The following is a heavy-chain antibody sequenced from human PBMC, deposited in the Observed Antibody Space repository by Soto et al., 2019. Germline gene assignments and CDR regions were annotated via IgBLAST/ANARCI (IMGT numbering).Heavy chain of an antibody. CDR2: IYYSGST. Sequence: QVQLTESGPGQVKPSQTLSLTCTVSGGSVNSGGYYCSWIRQHPGKGLEWIGDIYYSGSTYYNPSPQSRVTISIDTSTNHFSLHLRALTAADTAVYYGARAPIPNWNYYGMDVWGQGPTVTVSS. CDR3: ARAPIPNWNYYGMDV. V-gene: IGHV4-31*03. J-gene: IGHJ6*02. CDR1: GGSVNSGGYY. D-gene: IGHD1-1*01.